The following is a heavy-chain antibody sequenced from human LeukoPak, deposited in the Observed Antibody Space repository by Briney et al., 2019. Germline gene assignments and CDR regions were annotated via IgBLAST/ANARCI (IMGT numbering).Heavy chain of an antibody. Sequence: GGSLRLSCAASGFTFSSYAMSWVRQAPGKGLEWVSAIRGSGGSTYYADSVKGRFTISRDNSKNTRYLQMNSLRAEDTAVYYCAKDRYYYGSGSYHSSNWFDPWGQGTLVTVSS. D-gene: IGHD3-10*01. J-gene: IGHJ5*02. CDR2: IRGSGGST. V-gene: IGHV3-23*01. CDR1: GFTFSSYA. CDR3: AKDRYYYGSGSYHSSNWFDP.